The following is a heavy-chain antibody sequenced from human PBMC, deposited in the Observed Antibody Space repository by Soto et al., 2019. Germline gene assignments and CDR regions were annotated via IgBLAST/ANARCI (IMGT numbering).Heavy chain of an antibody. D-gene: IGHD6-13*01. V-gene: IGHV1-69*01. CDR3: AEARRIAAAGTLDYFDY. Sequence: QVQLVQSGAEVKKPGSSVKVSCKASGGTFSSYAISWVRQAPGQGLAWMGGIIPIFGTANYAQKFQGRVTLSADESTSTAYMELSSLRSEDTAVYYCAEARRIAAAGTLDYFDYWGQGTLVTVSS. CDR2: IIPIFGTA. CDR1: GGTFSSYA. J-gene: IGHJ4*02.